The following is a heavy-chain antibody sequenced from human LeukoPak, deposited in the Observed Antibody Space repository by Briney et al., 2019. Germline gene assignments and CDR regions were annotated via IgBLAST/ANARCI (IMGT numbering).Heavy chain of an antibody. CDR3: ARQVATMYDY. Sequence: PGGSLRLSCAASGFTFSGYPMHWVRQAPGKGLECVSAISSKGDSTYYANSVKGRFTISRDNANNTLYLQMGSLRAEDMAVYYCARQVATMYDYWGQGTLVTVSS. J-gene: IGHJ4*02. D-gene: IGHD5-12*01. CDR1: GFTFSGYP. V-gene: IGHV3-64*01. CDR2: ISSKGDST.